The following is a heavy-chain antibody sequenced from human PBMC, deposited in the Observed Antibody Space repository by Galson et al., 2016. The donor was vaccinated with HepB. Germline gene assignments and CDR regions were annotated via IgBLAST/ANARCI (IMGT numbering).Heavy chain of an antibody. CDR1: GFTFGSYS. Sequence: LRLSCATSGFTFGSYSMSWVRQAPGKGLEWVAYISTGSNTIYYADSVRGRFTISRDNAKNSLYLQISGLRVEDTAVYYCARDLRAYCGGDCPADSWGQGTLVAVSS. D-gene: IGHD2-21*02. J-gene: IGHJ5*01. CDR3: ARDLRAYCGGDCPADS. V-gene: IGHV3-48*01. CDR2: ISTGSNTI.